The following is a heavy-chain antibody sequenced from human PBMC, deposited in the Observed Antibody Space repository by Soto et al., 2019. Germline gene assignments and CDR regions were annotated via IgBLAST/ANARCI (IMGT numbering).Heavy chain of an antibody. V-gene: IGHV4-31*03. CDR1: GGSISSGGYY. CDR3: ARGRPNLYYYYYGMDV. CDR2: IYYSGST. J-gene: IGHJ6*02. Sequence: QVQLQESGPGLVKPSQTLSLTCTVSGGSISSGGYYWSWIRQHPGKGLEWIGYIYYSGSTYYNPSLRSRVTIAVDTSKNQFSLKLSPVTAADTAVYYWARGRPNLYYYYYGMDVWGQGTTVTVSS.